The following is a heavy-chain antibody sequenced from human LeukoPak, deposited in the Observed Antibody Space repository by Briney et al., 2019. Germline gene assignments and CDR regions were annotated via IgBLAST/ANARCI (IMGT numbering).Heavy chain of an antibody. CDR1: GYRFTSYW. J-gene: IGHJ4*02. Sequence: GESLKISCKGSGYRFTSYWIGWVRQMPGKGLEWMGIIYPGDSDTRYSPSFQGQVTISADKSISTAYLQWSSLKASDTAIYYCARHEGYGGNQKAHFDYWGQGTLVTVSS. CDR2: IYPGDSDT. CDR3: ARHEGYGGNQKAHFDY. V-gene: IGHV5-51*01. D-gene: IGHD4-23*01.